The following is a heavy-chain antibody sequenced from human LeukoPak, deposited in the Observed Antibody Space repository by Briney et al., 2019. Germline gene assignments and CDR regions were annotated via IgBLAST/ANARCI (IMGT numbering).Heavy chain of an antibody. CDR1: GFTFSSYA. D-gene: IGHD3-10*01. V-gene: IGHV3-30-3*01. J-gene: IGHJ6*02. CDR2: ISYDGSNK. CDR3: ARVRDPSGWYYYGMDV. Sequence: QSGGSLRLSCAASGFTFSSYAMHWVRQAPGKGLEWVAVISYDGSNKYYADSVKGRFTISRDNSKNTLYLQMNSLRAEDTAVYYCARVRDPSGWYYYGMDVWGQGTTVTVSS.